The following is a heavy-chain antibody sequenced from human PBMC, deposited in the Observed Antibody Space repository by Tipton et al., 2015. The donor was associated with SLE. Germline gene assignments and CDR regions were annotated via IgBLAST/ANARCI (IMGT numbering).Heavy chain of an antibody. J-gene: IGHJ5*02. V-gene: IGHV4-39*07. Sequence: TLSLTCTVSGGSISSSSYYWGWIRQPPGKGLEWIGSIYYSGSTYYNPSLKSRVTISVDTSKNQFSLKLSSVTAADTAVYYCARGHEDRLLTMVRAPDPWGQGTLVTVSS. D-gene: IGHD3-10*01. CDR1: GGSISSSSYY. CDR3: ARGHEDRLLTMVRAPDP. CDR2: IYYSGST.